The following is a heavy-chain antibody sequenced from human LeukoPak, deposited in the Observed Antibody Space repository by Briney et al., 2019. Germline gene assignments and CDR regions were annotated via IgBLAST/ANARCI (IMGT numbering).Heavy chain of an antibody. CDR2: ISSSSSTI. J-gene: IGHJ4*02. D-gene: IGHD3-3*01. V-gene: IGHV3-48*01. CDR1: GFTFSSYS. Sequence: PGGSLRLSCAASGFTFSSYSMNWVRQAPGKGLEWVSYISSSSSTIYYADSVKGRFTISRDNAKNSLYLQMNSLRAEDTAVYYCARDDFWSGYHFDYWGQGTLVTVSS. CDR3: ARDDFWSGYHFDY.